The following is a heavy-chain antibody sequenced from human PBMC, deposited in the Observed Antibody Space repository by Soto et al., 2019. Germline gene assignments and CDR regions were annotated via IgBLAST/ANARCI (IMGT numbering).Heavy chain of an antibody. V-gene: IGHV4-30-4*01. Sequence: QVQLQESGPGLVKPSETLSLTCNVFGGSISNGDYYWSWIRQPPGKGLQYIGYIYYGGNTNYNPSLKSRLTMSIDRSANHCSLTLTSVTAADTAGYYGARDSGHYYYGVAVWGQATTVLVSS. CDR3: ARDSGHYYYGVAV. CDR1: GGSISNGDYY. J-gene: IGHJ6*02. CDR2: IYYGGNT.